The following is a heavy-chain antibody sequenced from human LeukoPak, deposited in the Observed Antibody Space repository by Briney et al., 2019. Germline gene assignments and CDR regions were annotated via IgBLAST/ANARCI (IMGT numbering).Heavy chain of an antibody. V-gene: IGHV1-2*02. CDR2: IKPDSGGT. CDR3: ARANMVRGVGLFFDRNWFDP. J-gene: IGHJ5*02. Sequence: GASVKVSCKASGDTFTGYYIHWVRQAPGQGLEWMGWIKPDSGGTNYAQNFQGRVTLTRDTSISTAYMELSSLRSDDTAVYYCARANMVRGVGLFFDRNWFDPWGQGTLVTVSS. D-gene: IGHD3-10*01. CDR1: GDTFTGYY.